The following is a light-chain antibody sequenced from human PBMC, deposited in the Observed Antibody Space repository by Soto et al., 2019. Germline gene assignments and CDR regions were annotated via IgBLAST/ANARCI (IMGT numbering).Light chain of an antibody. Sequence: EIVMTQSPATLSVSPGERATLSCRASQSISTSLAWYQQKPGQAPRLLIYGASTRATGIPARFSGSGSGTEFTLTITSLQSEDFGVYYCQQYSHWPALTFGQGTKLEIK. CDR3: QQYSHWPALT. CDR2: GAS. V-gene: IGKV3-15*01. J-gene: IGKJ2*01. CDR1: QSISTS.